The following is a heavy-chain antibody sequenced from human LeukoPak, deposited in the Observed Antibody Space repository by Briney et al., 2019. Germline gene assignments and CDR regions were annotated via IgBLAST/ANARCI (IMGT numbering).Heavy chain of an antibody. V-gene: IGHV4-59*01. Sequence: SETLSLTCTVSGGSTSSYYWSWIRQPPGKGLEWIGYIYYSGSTNYNPSLKSRVTISVDTSKNQFSLKLSSVTAADTAVYYCARLSKAGHNWFDPWGQGTLVTVSS. CDR3: ARLSKAGHNWFDP. J-gene: IGHJ5*02. CDR1: GGSTSSYY. D-gene: IGHD6-13*01. CDR2: IYYSGST.